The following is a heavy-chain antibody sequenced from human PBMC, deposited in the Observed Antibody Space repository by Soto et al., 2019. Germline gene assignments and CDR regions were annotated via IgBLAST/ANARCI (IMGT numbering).Heavy chain of an antibody. V-gene: IGHV1-69*06. Sequence: QVRLAQSGTEVKKPGSSVKVSCKASGGTFSDSGVTWVRQAPRQGGEWVGAILPKFGKTNYVQKFQGRVAIIADKSPDTVFLEVSRLKSDDTAVYFCARVTDLGTGYAMDVWGQGTTVIVSS. CDR2: ILPKFGKT. D-gene: IGHD3-10*01. J-gene: IGHJ6*02. CDR1: GGTFSDSG. CDR3: ARVTDLGTGYAMDV.